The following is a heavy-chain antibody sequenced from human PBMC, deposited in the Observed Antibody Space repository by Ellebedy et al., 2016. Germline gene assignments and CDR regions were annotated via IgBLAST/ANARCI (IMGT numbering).Heavy chain of an antibody. D-gene: IGHD1-1*01. Sequence: GGSLRLSXAASGFTFDDYAMHWVRQAPGKGLEWVSGTSWNSGSIGYADSVKGRFTISRDNAKNSLYLQMTSLRVEDSALYYCATASSSRQPLEYIPLDVWGLGTTVTVSS. CDR1: GFTFDDYA. CDR2: TSWNSGSI. J-gene: IGHJ6*01. V-gene: IGHV3-9*01. CDR3: ATASSSRQPLEYIPLDV.